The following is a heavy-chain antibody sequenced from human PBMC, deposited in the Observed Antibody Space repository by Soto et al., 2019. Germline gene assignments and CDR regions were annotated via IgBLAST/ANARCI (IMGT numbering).Heavy chain of an antibody. V-gene: IGHV4-38-2*01. D-gene: IGHD5-18*01. J-gene: IGHJ4*02. CDR3: ARVMGAFGTTMVIDY. Sequence: ETLSLTCAVSGYSISSDYYWGWIRQPPGKGLEWIGSIYHSGSTYYNPSLKSRVTMSVDTSKNQFSLKLSSVTAADTAVYYCARVMGAFGTTMVIDYWGQGTLVTVSS. CDR2: IYHSGST. CDR1: GYSISSDYY.